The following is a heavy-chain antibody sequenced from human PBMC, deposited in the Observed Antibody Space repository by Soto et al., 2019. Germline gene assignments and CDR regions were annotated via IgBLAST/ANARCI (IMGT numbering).Heavy chain of an antibody. CDR2: IWYDGSNK. J-gene: IGHJ5*02. D-gene: IGHD3-3*01. CDR1: GFTFSSYG. Sequence: QVQLVESGGGVVQPGRPLRLSCAASGFTFSSYGMHWVRQAPGKGLEWVAVIWYDGSNKYYADSVKGRFTISRDNSKNTLYLQMNSLRAEDTAVYYCARDLYDFWSGYPPSNWFDPWGQGTLVTVSS. V-gene: IGHV3-33*01. CDR3: ARDLYDFWSGYPPSNWFDP.